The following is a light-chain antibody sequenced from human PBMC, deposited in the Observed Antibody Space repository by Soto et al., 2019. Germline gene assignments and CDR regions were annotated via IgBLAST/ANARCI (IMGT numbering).Light chain of an antibody. J-gene: IGKJ2*01. CDR1: QSISTW. CDR3: QQYNSASNP. V-gene: IGKV1-5*01. CDR2: DAS. Sequence: DIQMTQSPSTLSASVGDRVTITCRASQSISTWLAWYQQKPGKAPKLLIYDASRLESGVPSRFSGSGSGTEFTLTISSLQPDDSATYYCQQYNSASNPFGQGPKLEIK.